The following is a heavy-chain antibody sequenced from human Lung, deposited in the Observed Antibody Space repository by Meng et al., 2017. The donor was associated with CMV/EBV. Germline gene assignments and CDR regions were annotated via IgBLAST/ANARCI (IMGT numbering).Heavy chain of an antibody. J-gene: IGHJ3*02. V-gene: IGHV1-2*02. D-gene: IGHD3-10*01. CDR1: GYTFIGYY. Sequence: ASVKVSCKASGYTFIGYYVHWVRQAPGQGLEWMGWIDPKSGDTISAQKFQGRVTMTRDTSITTAYMELSSLRSDDTAVYFCAREQAADYGSEQDALDIWGQGTMVTVSS. CDR2: IDPKSGDT. CDR3: AREQAADYGSEQDALDI.